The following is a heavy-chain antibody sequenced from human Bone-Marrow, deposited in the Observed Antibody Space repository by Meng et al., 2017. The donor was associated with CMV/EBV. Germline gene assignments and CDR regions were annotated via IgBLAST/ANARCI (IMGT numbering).Heavy chain of an antibody. D-gene: IGHD3-3*02. CDR1: GFTFRHFA. CDR2: ISAAGSNT. Sequence: LSLTCAASGFTFRHFAMAWVRQAPGKGLEWVSTISAAGSNTYYADSVKGRFAISRDNSKNSVYLQINSLRAEDTAIYYCARGNFGAFDYWGQGTVVTVSS. CDR3: ARGNFGAFDY. V-gene: IGHV3-23*01. J-gene: IGHJ4*02.